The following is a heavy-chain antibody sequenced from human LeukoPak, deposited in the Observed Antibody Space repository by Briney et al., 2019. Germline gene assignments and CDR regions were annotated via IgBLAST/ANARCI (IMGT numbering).Heavy chain of an antibody. Sequence: SETLSLTCTVSGGSISSYYWSWIRQPPGKGLEWIGYIYTSGSTNYNPSLKSRVTISVDTSKNQFSLKLSSVTAADTAVYYCARQDYDILTGYHYFDYWAREPWSPSPQ. V-gene: IGHV4-4*09. CDR2: IYTSGST. J-gene: IGHJ4*02. CDR3: ARQDYDILTGYHYFDY. CDR1: GGSISSYY. D-gene: IGHD3-9*01.